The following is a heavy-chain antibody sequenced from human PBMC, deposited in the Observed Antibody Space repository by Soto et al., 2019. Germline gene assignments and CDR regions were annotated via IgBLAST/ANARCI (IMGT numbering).Heavy chain of an antibody. V-gene: IGHV4-59*08. D-gene: IGHD2-15*01. CDR3: ARPGNIVGCCWWYFDL. CDR2: IYDSGST. CDR1: GGYIGSSY. J-gene: IGHJ2*01. Sequence: PSETLSLTCTVSGGYIGSSYWSWIRQPPGKGLEWIGYIYDSGSTYYNSSLKSRVTMSVDTSKNEFSLRLSSVTAADTAVYYCARPGNIVGCCWWYFDLWGRGTLVTVSS.